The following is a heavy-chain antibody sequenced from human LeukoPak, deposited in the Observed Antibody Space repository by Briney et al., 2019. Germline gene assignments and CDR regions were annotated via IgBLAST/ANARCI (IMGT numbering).Heavy chain of an antibody. J-gene: IGHJ4*02. CDR2: ISAYNGNT. Sequence: ASVKVSCKASGYTFTSYGISWVRQAPGQGLEWMGWISAYNGNTNYAQKLQGRVTMTTDTSTSTAYMELRSLRSDDTAVYYCARDRAGPGHAGHYGGNRRADYWGQGTLVTVSS. CDR3: ARDRAGPGHAGHYGGNRRADY. CDR1: GYTFTSYG. D-gene: IGHD4-23*01. V-gene: IGHV1-18*01.